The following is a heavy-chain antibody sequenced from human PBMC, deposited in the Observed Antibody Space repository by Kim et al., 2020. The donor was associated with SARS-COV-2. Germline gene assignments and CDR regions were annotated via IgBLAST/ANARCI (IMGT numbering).Heavy chain of an antibody. CDR1: GFTFSSYW. CDR2: IKQDGSEK. J-gene: IGHJ6*02. Sequence: GGSLRLSCAASGFTFSSYWMSWVRQAPGKGLEWVANIKQDGSEKYYVDSVKGRFTISRDNAKNSLYLQMNSLRAEDTAVYYCARDRGYNNYYYYGMDVWGQGTTVTVSS. CDR3: ARDRGYNNYYYYGMDV. V-gene: IGHV3-7*03. D-gene: IGHD1-1*01.